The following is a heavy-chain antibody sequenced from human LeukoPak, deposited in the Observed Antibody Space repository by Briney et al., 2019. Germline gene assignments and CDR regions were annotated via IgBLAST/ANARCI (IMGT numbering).Heavy chain of an antibody. CDR1: GFTFSNYA. Sequence: QPGGSLRLSCAASGFTFSNYAMHWVRQAPGKGLDWVAVTSYDGSNNYYAESVKGRFTISRDNSKDTLYLQMNSLRPEDTAVYYCARGLDVWGSSPFGGGRDAFDIWGQGTMVTVSS. CDR3: ARGLDVWGSSPFGGGRDAFDI. J-gene: IGHJ3*02. D-gene: IGHD3-16*01. CDR2: TSYDGSNN. V-gene: IGHV3-30-3*01.